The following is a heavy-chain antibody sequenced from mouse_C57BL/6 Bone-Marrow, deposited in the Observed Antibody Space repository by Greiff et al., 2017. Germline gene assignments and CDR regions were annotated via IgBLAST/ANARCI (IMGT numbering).Heavy chain of an antibody. D-gene: IGHD1-1*01. CDR2: IYPGDGDT. CDR1: GYAFSSSW. V-gene: IGHV1-82*01. J-gene: IGHJ1*03. Sequence: VQVVESGPELVKPGASVKISCKASGYAFSSSWMHWVKQRPGKGLEWIGRIYPGDGDTNYNGKFKGKATLTADKSSSTAYMQLSSLTSEDSAVYFCARDPHYYGSSSHWYFDVWGTGTTVTVSS. CDR3: ARDPHYYGSSSHWYFDV.